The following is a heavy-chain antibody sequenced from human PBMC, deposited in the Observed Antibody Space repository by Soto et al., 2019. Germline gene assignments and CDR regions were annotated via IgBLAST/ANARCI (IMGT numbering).Heavy chain of an antibody. CDR3: ARDQTGITTAGGGRIDR. CDR2: VSFDGSNK. J-gene: IGHJ5*02. CDR1: GFTFSTHA. Sequence: QVQLVESGGGVVQPGRSLRLSCAASGFTFSTHAMHWVRQAPGKGLECVAIVSFDGSNKYYADSVKGRFTISRDNCKNTLYLQMSGLTPEDTAFYYCARDQTGITTAGGGRIDRWGQGTLVTVSS. D-gene: IGHD6-13*01. V-gene: IGHV3-30-3*01.